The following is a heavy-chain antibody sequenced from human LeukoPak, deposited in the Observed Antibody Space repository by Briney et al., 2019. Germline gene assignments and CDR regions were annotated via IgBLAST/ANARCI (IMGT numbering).Heavy chain of an antibody. V-gene: IGHV4-34*09. CDR1: GFTFSDYY. CDR2: FLNSETT. J-gene: IGHJ6*02. D-gene: IGHD3-3*01. Sequence: LRLSCAASGFTFSDYYWSWIRQSPGKGLEWIGCFLNSETTHFNPSLQSRASISADTSKNQFSLKLSSMTAADTAVYYCARDAGHSGYYYSGMDVWGQGTTVTVSS. CDR3: ARDAGHSGYYYSGMDV.